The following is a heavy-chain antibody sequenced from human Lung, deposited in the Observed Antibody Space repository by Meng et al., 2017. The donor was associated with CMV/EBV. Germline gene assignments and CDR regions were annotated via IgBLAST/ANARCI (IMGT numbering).Heavy chain of an antibody. CDR2: VYYTGRA. V-gene: IGHV4-39*01. J-gene: IGHJ4*02. D-gene: IGHD5-18*01. CDR3: AKQGARSVETTMVPYGEFDY. CDR1: GGSISSGDYY. Sequence: SCIVSGGSISSGDYYWGWIRQSPGKALEWIGSVYYTGRADYSPSLKNRVTISVDTSRNQFSLNLHSVTAADTALYYCAKQGARSVETTMVPYGEFDYWXQGAXVTVSS.